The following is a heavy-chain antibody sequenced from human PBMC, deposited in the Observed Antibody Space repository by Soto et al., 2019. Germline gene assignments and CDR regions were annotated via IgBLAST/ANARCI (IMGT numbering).Heavy chain of an antibody. J-gene: IGHJ4*02. CDR2: LYYGRSA. CDR3: ALRSMAVVPAY. D-gene: IGHD3-22*01. CDR1: GDSISSYY. Sequence: QVQLQESGAGLVKPSETLSLTCAVSGDSISSYYCMWIRQPPGKGLESIGYLYYGRSANYNPALKSRVTLSVDTFTYQCSLTLSSMAGADTAVYYCALRSMAVVPAYWGQGTLVTVSS. V-gene: IGHV4-59*01.